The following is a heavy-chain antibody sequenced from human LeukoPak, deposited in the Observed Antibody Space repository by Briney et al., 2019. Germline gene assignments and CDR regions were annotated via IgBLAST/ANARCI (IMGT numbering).Heavy chain of an antibody. D-gene: IGHD4-17*01. CDR2: IYYSGST. V-gene: IGHV4-61*08. Sequence: PSETLSLTCGVSGDSISSDGHSWSWIRQPPGKGLEWIGYIYYSGSTNYNPSLKSRVTISVDTSKNQFSLKLSSVTAADTAVYYCARGLVTTSDYWGQGTLVTVSS. CDR3: ARGLVTTSDY. J-gene: IGHJ4*02. CDR1: GDSISSDGHS.